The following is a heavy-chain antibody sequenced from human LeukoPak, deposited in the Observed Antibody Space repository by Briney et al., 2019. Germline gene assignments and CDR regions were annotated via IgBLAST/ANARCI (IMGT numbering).Heavy chain of an antibody. CDR2: INHSGST. CDR1: GGSFSGDY. D-gene: IGHD1-14*01. CDR3: ARGAGDYYYYMDV. J-gene: IGHJ6*03. V-gene: IGHV4-34*01. Sequence: SETLSLTCAVYGGSFSGDYWSWIRQPPGKGLEWIGEINHSGSTNYNPSLKSRVTISVDTSKNQFSLKLSSVTAADTAVYYCARGAGDYYYYMDVWGKGTTVTVSS.